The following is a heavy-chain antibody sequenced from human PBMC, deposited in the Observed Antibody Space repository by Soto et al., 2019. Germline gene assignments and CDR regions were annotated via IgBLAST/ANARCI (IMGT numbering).Heavy chain of an antibody. J-gene: IGHJ6*02. Sequence: GAPVKVSCKASGYTFTSYYMHWVRQAPGQGLEWMGIINPSGGSTSYAQKFQGRVTMTRDTSTSTVYMELSSLRSEDTAVYYCGRGSIVLVPAPTGMDVWGQGTTVTVSS. CDR1: GYTFTSYY. V-gene: IGHV1-46*01. CDR3: GRGSIVLVPAPTGMDV. CDR2: INPSGGST. D-gene: IGHD2-2*01.